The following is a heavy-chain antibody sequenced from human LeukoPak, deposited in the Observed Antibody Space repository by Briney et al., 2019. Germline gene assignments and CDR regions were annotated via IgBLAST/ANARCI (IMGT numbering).Heavy chain of an antibody. CDR2: IYYSGST. J-gene: IGHJ4*02. CDR1: GGSISSGDYY. D-gene: IGHD2-15*01. Sequence: KPSQTLSLTCTVSGGSISSGDYYWSWIRQPPGKGLEWIGYIYYSGSTYYNPSLKSRVTISVDTSKNQFSLKLSSVTAADTAVYYCARHVNPPTVGYFFDYWGQGTLVTVSS. CDR3: ARHVNPPTVGYFFDY. V-gene: IGHV4-30-4*01.